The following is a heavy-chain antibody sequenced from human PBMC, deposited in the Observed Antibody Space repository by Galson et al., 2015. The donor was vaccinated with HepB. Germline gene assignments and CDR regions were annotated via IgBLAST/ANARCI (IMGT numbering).Heavy chain of an antibody. CDR3: ARERGAGWDEEIDY. J-gene: IGHJ4*02. Sequence: SLRLSCAASGFTFSSYGIHWVREAPGKGLEWVAIISHDGRNTYYAYSVKGRFTISRDNSRNALYLQMNGLRSDDTAVYYCARERGAGWDEEIDYWGQGTMVAAAS. CDR1: GFTFSSYG. V-gene: IGHV3-30*04. CDR2: ISHDGRNT. D-gene: IGHD6-19*01.